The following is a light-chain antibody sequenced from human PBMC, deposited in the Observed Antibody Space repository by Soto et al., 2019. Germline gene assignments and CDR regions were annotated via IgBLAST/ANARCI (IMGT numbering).Light chain of an antibody. CDR3: QQYGRSPPFT. J-gene: IGKJ2*01. V-gene: IGKV3-20*01. CDR1: QSVSSTY. Sequence: IVLTQSPGTLSLSPGERATLSCRASQSVSSTYIAWYQQNPGQAPRLLIYGASSSATGSPDRFSGSGSGTDFALTISRLEPEDFAVYFCQQYGRSPPFTFGQGTKVEIK. CDR2: GAS.